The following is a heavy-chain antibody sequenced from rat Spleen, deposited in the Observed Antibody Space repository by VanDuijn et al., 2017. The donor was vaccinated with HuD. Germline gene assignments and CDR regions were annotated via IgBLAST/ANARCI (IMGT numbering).Heavy chain of an antibody. V-gene: IGHV5-20*01. CDR2: ITYDGGTT. CDR1: GFTFSDYY. Sequence: EVQLVESDGGLVQPGRSLKLSCAASGFTFSDYYMAWVRQAPTKGLEWVASITYDGGTTYYRDSVKGRFTLSRDNAKSSLYLQMDSLRSEDTATYYCATSPYYWYFDFWGPGTMVTVSS. CDR3: ATSPYYWYFDF. J-gene: IGHJ1*01.